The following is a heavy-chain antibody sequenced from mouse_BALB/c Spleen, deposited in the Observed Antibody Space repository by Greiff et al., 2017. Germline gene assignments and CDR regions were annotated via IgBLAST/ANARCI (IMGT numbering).Heavy chain of an antibody. J-gene: IGHJ3*01. Sequence: VKLMESGPSLVQPSQSLSITCTVSGFSLTSYGVHWVRQSPGKGLEWLGVIWRGGSTDYNAAFMSRLSITKDNSKSQVFFKMNSLQADDTAIYYCAKNGSPSRGFAYWGQGTLVTVSA. V-gene: IGHV2-5-1*01. CDR1: GFSLTSYG. CDR3: AKNGSPSRGFAY. CDR2: IWRGGST.